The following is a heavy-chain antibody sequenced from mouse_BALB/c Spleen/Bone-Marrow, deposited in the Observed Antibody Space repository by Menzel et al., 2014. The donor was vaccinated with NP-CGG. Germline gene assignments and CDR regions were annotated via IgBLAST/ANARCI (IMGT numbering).Heavy chain of an antibody. CDR1: GYAFSSSW. Sequence: VQLQQSGPELVKPGASVKISCKASGYAFSSSWMNWVKQRPGQGLEWIGRIYPGDGDTKCNGKFKGKATLTADKSSSTAYMQLSSLTSVDSAVYFCARSDGYRDMDYWGQGTSVTVSS. D-gene: IGHD2-3*01. CDR2: IYPGDGDT. V-gene: IGHV1-82*01. J-gene: IGHJ4*01. CDR3: ARSDGYRDMDY.